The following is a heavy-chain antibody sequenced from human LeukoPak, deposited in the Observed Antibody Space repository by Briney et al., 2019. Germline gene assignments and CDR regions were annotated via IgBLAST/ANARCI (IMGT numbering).Heavy chain of an antibody. V-gene: IGHV4-34*01. CDR3: ASRPFLYGFRTYFDN. CDR1: GGSFSAFH. D-gene: IGHD3-10*01. J-gene: IGHJ4*02. Sequence: SETLSLTCAVYGGSFSAFHWNWIRQSPAKGLDWLGEMKQSGTPRYNPSLQSRVTISVDKSKNQFSLNVRSVTAADTAVYYCASRPFLYGFRTYFDNWAQGTLVTVSS. CDR2: MKQSGTP.